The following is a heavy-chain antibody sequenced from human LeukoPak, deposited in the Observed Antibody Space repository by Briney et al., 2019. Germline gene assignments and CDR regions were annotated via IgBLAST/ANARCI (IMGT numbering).Heavy chain of an antibody. V-gene: IGHV3-23*01. CDR2: ISGSGGST. CDR1: GFTFSSYA. Sequence: GGSLRLSCAASGFTFSSYAVSWVRQAPGKGLEWVSAISGSGGSTYYADSVKGRFTISRDNSKNTLYLQMNSLRAEDTAVYYCAKSSGLLPYYFDYWGQGTVVTVSS. CDR3: AKSSGLLPYYFDY. J-gene: IGHJ4*02. D-gene: IGHD2-15*01.